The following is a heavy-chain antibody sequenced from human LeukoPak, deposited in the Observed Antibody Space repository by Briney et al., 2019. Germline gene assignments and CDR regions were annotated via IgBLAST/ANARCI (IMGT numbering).Heavy chain of an antibody. Sequence: SETLSLTCTVSGYSISSGFYWGWIRQPPGKGLEWIGEINHSGSTNSNPSLKSRVTISVDTSKNQFSLKVSSVTAADTAVYYCATIPEAAAAGYDYWGQGTLVTVSS. CDR3: ATIPEAAAAGYDY. V-gene: IGHV4-38-2*02. J-gene: IGHJ4*02. CDR1: GYSISSGFY. D-gene: IGHD6-13*01. CDR2: INHSGST.